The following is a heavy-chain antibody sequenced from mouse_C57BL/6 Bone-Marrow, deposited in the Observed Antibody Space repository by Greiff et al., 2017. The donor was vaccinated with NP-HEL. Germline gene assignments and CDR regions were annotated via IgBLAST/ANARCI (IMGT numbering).Heavy chain of an antibody. V-gene: IGHV1-80*01. CDR3: ARAWYDYDYFAY. J-gene: IGHJ3*01. D-gene: IGHD2-4*01. CDR2: IYPGDGDT. CDR1: GYAFSSYW. Sequence: VQLQQSGAELVKPGASVKISCKASGYAFSSYWMNWVKQRTGKGLEWIGQIYPGDGDTNYNGKFKGKATLTADKSSSTAYMQLSSLTSEDSAVYFCARAWYDYDYFAYWGQGTLVTVSA.